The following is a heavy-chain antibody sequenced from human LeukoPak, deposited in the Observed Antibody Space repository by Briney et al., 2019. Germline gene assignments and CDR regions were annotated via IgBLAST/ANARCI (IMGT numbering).Heavy chain of an antibody. CDR1: GYTFTGYY. V-gene: IGHV1-2*02. CDR2: INPNSGGT. Sequence: ASVKVSCKASGYTFTGYYMHWVRQAPGQGLEWMGWINPNSGGTNYAQKFQGRVTMTRDMSTSTVYMELSSLRSEDTAVYYCARRSRTIAAIDYWGQGTLVTVSS. CDR3: ARRSRTIAAIDY. J-gene: IGHJ4*02. D-gene: IGHD6-6*01.